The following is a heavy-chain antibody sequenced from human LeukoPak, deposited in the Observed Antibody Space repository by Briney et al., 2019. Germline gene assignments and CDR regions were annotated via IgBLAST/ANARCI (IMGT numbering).Heavy chain of an antibody. Sequence: GESLKISCKGSGYSFTSYWIGWVRQMPGKGLEWMGIIYPGDSDTRSSPSFQGQVTISAHKSISTAYLQWSSLKASDTAMYYCARSRGMVASYFDYWGQGTLVTVSS. V-gene: IGHV5-51*01. CDR1: GYSFTSYW. J-gene: IGHJ4*02. CDR2: IYPGDSDT. CDR3: ARSRGMVASYFDY. D-gene: IGHD5-12*01.